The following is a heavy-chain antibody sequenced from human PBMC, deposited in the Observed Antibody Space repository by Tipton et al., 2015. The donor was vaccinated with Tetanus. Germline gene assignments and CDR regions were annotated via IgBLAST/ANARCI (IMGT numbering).Heavy chain of an antibody. CDR3: ARDPAVLRFLEWLPDWFFAL. J-gene: IGHJ2*01. CDR2: SYHRGST. V-gene: IGHV4-31*03. Sequence: TLSLTCTVSGGSISSGGYYWTWIRQHPGKGLEWIGNSYHRGSTYYNPSLKSRVTISVDTSKNQFSLKLSSVTAADTAVYYCARDPAVLRFLEWLPDWFFALRGRGTLVTVSS. D-gene: IGHD3-3*01. CDR1: GGSISSGGYY.